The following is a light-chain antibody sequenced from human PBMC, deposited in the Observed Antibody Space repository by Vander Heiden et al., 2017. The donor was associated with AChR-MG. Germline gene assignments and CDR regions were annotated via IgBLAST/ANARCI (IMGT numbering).Light chain of an antibody. CDR3: MRALQTPLT. CDR1: QSLLHSNGYNY. V-gene: IGKV2-28*01. CDR2: LGS. Sequence: IVMIQSPLSLPVTPREPASISCRSSQSLLHSNGYNYLDWYLQKPGQSPPLLIYLGSDRASGVPDRFSGSGSGTDFTLKNSRVEAEDVGVYYCMRALQTPLTFGGGTKVEIK. J-gene: IGKJ4*01.